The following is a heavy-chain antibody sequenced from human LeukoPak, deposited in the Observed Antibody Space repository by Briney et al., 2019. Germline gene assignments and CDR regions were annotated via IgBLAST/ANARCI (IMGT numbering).Heavy chain of an antibody. D-gene: IGHD1-26*01. J-gene: IGHJ4*02. CDR1: GFTFSSYS. CDR3: TRGRRWELLFAY. Sequence: GGSLRLSCAASGFTFSSYSMNWVRQAPGKGLEWVGFIRSKAYGGTTEYAASVKGRFTISRDDSKSIAYLQMNSLKTEDTAVYYCTRGRRWELLFAYWGQGTLVTVSS. CDR2: IRSKAYGGTT. V-gene: IGHV3-49*04.